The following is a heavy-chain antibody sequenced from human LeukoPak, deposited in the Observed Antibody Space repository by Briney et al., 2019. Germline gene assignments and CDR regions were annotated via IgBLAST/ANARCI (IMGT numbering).Heavy chain of an antibody. CDR2: IHYSGAT. V-gene: IGHV4-34*01. D-gene: IGHD3-9*01. CDR3: ARGNILTGYCFDY. CDR1: GGSVSGYY. Sequence: SETLSLTCAVYGGSVSGYYWSWIRQPPGKGLEWIGEIHYSGATNYNPSLKSRVTISIDTSKNQMSLKLSSVTAADTAVYYCARGNILTGYCFDYWGQGSLVTVSS. J-gene: IGHJ4*02.